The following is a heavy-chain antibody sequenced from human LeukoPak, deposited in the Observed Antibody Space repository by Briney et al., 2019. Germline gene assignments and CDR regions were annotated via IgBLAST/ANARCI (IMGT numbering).Heavy chain of an antibody. CDR3: ARGLGGYYKYYFDY. J-gene: IGHJ4*02. CDR2: ISSSGDST. CDR1: GFTFTYFA. D-gene: IGHD3-22*01. V-gene: IGHV3-23*01. Sequence: PGGSLRLSCAASGFTFTYFAFSWVCQAPGKGLEWVSTISSSGDSTYYADSVKGRFTLSRDNSKNTLYLQMNSLRAEDTAVYYCARGLGGYYKYYFDYWGQGTLVTVSS.